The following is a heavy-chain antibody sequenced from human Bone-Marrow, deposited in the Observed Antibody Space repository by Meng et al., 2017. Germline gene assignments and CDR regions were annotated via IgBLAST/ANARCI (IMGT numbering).Heavy chain of an antibody. CDR3: ASGKWELLA. V-gene: IGHV3-64*01. CDR2: ISSNGGST. D-gene: IGHD1-26*01. J-gene: IGHJ5*02. Sequence: GESLKISCAASGFTFSSYAMHWVRQAPGKGLEYVSAISSNGGSTYYANSVKGRFTISRDNSKNTLYLQMGSLRAEDMAVYYCASGKWELLAWGQGTLVTSSS. CDR1: GFTFSSYA.